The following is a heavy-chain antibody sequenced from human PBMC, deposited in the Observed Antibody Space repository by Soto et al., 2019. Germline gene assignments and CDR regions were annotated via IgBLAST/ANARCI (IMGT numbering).Heavy chain of an antibody. CDR1: GFTFSSYS. V-gene: IGHV3-21*01. CDR2: ISGTSDYI. J-gene: IGHJ6*02. CDR3: ARDHRYCSGSSCRPYYYYYGMDV. Sequence: EVHLVESGGGLVKSGGSLRLSCAASGFTFSSYSMNWVRQAPGRGLEWVAAISGTSDYIYYADSVKGRFTISRDNAKTSLYIQMNSLRAEDTAVYYCARDHRYCSGSSCRPYYYYYGMDVWGQGTTVTVSS. D-gene: IGHD2-15*01.